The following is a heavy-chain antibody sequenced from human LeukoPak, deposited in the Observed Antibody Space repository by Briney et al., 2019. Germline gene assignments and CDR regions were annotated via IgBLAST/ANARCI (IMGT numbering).Heavy chain of an antibody. V-gene: IGHV4-38-2*02. CDR1: GYSISSGYY. D-gene: IGHD3-22*01. J-gene: IGHJ4*02. CDR2: IYHSGST. Sequence: SETLSLTCTVSGYSISSGYYWGWIRQPPGKGLEWIGSIYHSGSTYYNPSLKSRVTISVDTSKNQFSLKLSSVTAADTAVYYCARESSGHRNPYDYWGQGTLVTVSS. CDR3: ARESSGHRNPYDY.